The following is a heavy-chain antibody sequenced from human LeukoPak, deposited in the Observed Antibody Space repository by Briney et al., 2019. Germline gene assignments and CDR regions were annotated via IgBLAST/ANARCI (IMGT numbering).Heavy chain of an antibody. D-gene: IGHD3-9*01. CDR2: ISGNSGYV. CDR3: ARDLTRNYYYYMDV. CDR1: GFTFSIYS. Sequence: GGSLRLSCAASGFTFSIYSMNWVRQAPGKGLEWVSCISGNSGYVYYADSVKGRFTISRDNAKNSLYLQMNSLRAEDTAVYYCARDLTRNYYYYMDVWGKGTTVTVSS. V-gene: IGHV3-21*01. J-gene: IGHJ6*03.